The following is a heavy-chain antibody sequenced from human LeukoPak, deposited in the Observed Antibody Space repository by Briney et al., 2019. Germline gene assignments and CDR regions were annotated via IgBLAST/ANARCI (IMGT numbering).Heavy chain of an antibody. CDR2: ISSSSSYI. D-gene: IGHD5-18*01. J-gene: IGHJ3*02. CDR3: ARAWIPDAFDI. Sequence: GGSLRLSCAASGFTFSSYGMNWVRQAPGKGLEWVSSISSSSSYIYYADSVKGRFTISRDNAKNSLYLQMNSLRAEDTAVYYCARAWIPDAFDIWGQGTMVTVSS. V-gene: IGHV3-21*01. CDR1: GFTFSSYG.